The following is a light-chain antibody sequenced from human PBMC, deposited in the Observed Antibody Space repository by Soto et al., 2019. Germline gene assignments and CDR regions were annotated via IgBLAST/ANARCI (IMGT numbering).Light chain of an antibody. CDR2: DAS. J-gene: IGKJ1*01. CDR1: QSVSSY. Sequence: EIVMTQSPATLSESPGERATLSCRASQSVSSYLAWYQQKPGQAPRLLIYDASNRATGIPARFSGSGSGTDFTLTISSLEPEDFALYYCQQRHNSWTFGQGTKVDIK. CDR3: QQRHNSWT. V-gene: IGKV3-11*01.